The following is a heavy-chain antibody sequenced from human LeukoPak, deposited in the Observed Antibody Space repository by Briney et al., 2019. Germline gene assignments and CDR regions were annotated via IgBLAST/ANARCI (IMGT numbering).Heavy chain of an antibody. CDR1: GYTFTCYY. CDR2: INPNSGST. D-gene: IGHD6-13*01. CDR3: ARIGKQLNWFDP. V-gene: IGHV1-2*02. J-gene: IGHJ5*02. Sequence: GASVKVSCKASGYTFTCYYMHWVRQAPGQGLEWMGWINPNSGSTNYAQKFQGRVTVTRDTSFSTAYMELSRLSSDDTAVYYCARIGKQLNWFDPWGQGTLVTVSS.